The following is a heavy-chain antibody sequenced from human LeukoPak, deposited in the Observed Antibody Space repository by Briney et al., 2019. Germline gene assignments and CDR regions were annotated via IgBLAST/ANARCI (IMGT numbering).Heavy chain of an antibody. J-gene: IGHJ4*02. CDR1: GFNFSDYY. V-gene: IGHV3-11*01. CDR3: AGSGSPGDY. Sequence: GGSLRLSWVGSGFNFSDYYMSSIRQAPGKGLEWISYISPNDVNRYYVDAVKGRFTVSRDNAKNSLFLQMKSLRVEDTAVYYCAGSGSPGDYWGQGTLVTVSS. CDR2: ISPNDVNR. D-gene: IGHD3-10*01.